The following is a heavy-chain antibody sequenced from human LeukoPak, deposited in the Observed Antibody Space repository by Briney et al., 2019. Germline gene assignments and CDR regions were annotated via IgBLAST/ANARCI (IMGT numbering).Heavy chain of an antibody. V-gene: IGHV3-23*01. Sequence: GGSLRLSCAASGFTFSSYAMSWVRQAPGKGLEWVSAISGSGGGTYYADSVKGRFTISRDNAKNSLYLQMNSLRAEDTALYYCARRDIVVVPAAIFGAFDIWGQGTMVTVSS. CDR1: GFTFSSYA. J-gene: IGHJ3*02. CDR3: ARRDIVVVPAAIFGAFDI. D-gene: IGHD2-2*02. CDR2: ISGSGGGT.